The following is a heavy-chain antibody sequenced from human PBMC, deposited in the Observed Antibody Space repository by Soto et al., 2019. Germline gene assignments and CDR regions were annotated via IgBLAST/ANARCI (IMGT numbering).Heavy chain of an antibody. Sequence: GGSLRLSWAASGFTFSDYYMSWIRQAPGKGLEWVSYISSSGSTIYYADSVKGRFTISRDNAKNSLYLQMNSLRAEDTAVYYCARIVEWLRPDVWGKGTTVTVSS. J-gene: IGHJ6*04. CDR1: GFTFSDYY. D-gene: IGHD5-12*01. V-gene: IGHV3-11*01. CDR2: ISSSGSTI. CDR3: ARIVEWLRPDV.